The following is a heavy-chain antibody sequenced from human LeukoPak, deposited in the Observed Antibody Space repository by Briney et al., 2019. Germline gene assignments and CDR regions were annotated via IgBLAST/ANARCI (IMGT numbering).Heavy chain of an antibody. J-gene: IGHJ4*02. CDR2: ISGSGDST. Sequence: GGSLRRSCAASGFTFSSYAMSWVRQAPGKGLEWVSAISGSGDSTYYADSVKGRFTISRDNSKNTLYLQMNSLRAEDTAVYNCAKKLRGTYSFDCWGQGTLVTVSS. D-gene: IGHD3-16*01. V-gene: IGHV3-23*01. CDR3: AKKLRGTYSFDC. CDR1: GFTFSSYA.